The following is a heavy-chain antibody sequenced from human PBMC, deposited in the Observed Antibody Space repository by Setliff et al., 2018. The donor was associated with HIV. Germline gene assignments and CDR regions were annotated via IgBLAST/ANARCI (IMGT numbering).Heavy chain of an antibody. CDR2: FDPEDGDT. V-gene: IGHV1-24*01. Sequence: ASVKVSCKVSGYSLTELSMHWVRQASEKGLEWMGRFDPEDGDTLYAQKLQGRITLTTDTSANTAYMELSSLRSDDTAVYFCARGALLAVFDFDYWGHGTLVTVSS. J-gene: IGHJ4*01. CDR1: GYSLTELS. D-gene: IGHD3-10*01. CDR3: ARGALLAVFDFDY.